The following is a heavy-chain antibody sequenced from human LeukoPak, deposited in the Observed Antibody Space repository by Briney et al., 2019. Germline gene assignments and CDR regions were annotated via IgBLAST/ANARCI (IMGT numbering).Heavy chain of an antibody. CDR3: ACGEEYIGGIFDY. D-gene: IGHD6-6*01. CDR2: IYYSGST. V-gene: IGHV4-59*01. CDR1: GASISTYY. Sequence: SETRSLTCTVSGASISTYYWSWIRQPPGKGLEWIGYIYYSGSTNYNPSLKSRVTISVDTSKNQFSLKLTSVNAADTAMYYCACGEEYIGGIFDYWGQGTLVTVSS. J-gene: IGHJ4*02.